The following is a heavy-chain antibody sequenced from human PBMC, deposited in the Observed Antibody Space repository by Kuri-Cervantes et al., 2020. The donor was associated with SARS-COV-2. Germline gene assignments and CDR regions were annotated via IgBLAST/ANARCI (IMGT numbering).Heavy chain of an antibody. Sequence: GGSLRLSCAASGFTFSSYAMHWVRQAPGKGLEWVAVISYDGSNKYYADSVKGRFTISRDNSKNTLYLQMNSLRAEDTAVYYCARYGDIVVVPAASYWYFDLWGRGTLVTVSS. J-gene: IGHJ2*01. D-gene: IGHD2-2*01. V-gene: IGHV3-30-3*01. CDR1: GFTFSSYA. CDR2: ISYDGSNK. CDR3: ARYGDIVVVPAASYWYFDL.